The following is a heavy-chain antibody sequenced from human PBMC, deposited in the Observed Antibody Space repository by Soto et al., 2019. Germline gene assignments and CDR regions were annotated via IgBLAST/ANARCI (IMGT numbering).Heavy chain of an antibody. CDR2: ISYDGRNE. D-gene: IGHD3-10*01. J-gene: IGHJ4*02. CDR1: GFTFSAFA. V-gene: IGHV3-30*18. CDR3: AKGVVREPAYFDD. Sequence: LRLSCAVSGFTFSAFAMYWVRQAPGKGLEWVALISYDGRNEDYAESVRGRFTISRDNSKNTLYLDMNSLSAEDSAVYFCAKGVVREPAYFDDWGQGTLVTVSS.